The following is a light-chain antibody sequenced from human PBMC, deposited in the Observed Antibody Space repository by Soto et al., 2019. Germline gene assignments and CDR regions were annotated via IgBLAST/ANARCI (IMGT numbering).Light chain of an antibody. CDR3: QQYGTSPRT. CDR1: QSVSSNF. J-gene: IGKJ1*01. CDR2: GAS. V-gene: IGKV3-20*01. Sequence: IVLTQSPGTLSLSPGERATLSCRASQSVSSNFLAWYQQIPGQAPRLLIYGASNRATGIPDRFSGSGSGTDFTLTISRLEPEDFAVYYCQQYGTSPRTFGQGTKVEIK.